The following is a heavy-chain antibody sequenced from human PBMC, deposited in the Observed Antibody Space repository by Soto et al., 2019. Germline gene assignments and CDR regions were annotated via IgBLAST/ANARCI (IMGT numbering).Heavy chain of an antibody. CDR2: IIPIFGTA. CDR1: GGTFSSYA. V-gene: IGHV1-69*13. J-gene: IGHJ4*02. Sequence: RASVKVSCKASGGTFSSYAISWVRQAPGQGLEWMGGIIPIFGTANYAQKFQGRVTITADESTSTAYMELSSLRSEDTAVYYCARDDSSGYQGYYFDYWGQGTLVTVSS. CDR3: ARDDSSGYQGYYFDY. D-gene: IGHD3-22*01.